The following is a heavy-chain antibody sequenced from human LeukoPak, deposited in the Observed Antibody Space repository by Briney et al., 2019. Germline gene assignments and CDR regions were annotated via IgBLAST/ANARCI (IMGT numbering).Heavy chain of an antibody. Sequence: SETLSLTCTVSGGSISYYYWSWIRQPPGKGLGWIGYIYYSGSTNYTNYNPSLKSRVTISVDTSKKQLSLKLSSLTAADTAVYYCASFLVSNAFDIWGEGTTVTVSS. D-gene: IGHD5/OR15-5a*01. CDR1: GGSISYYY. CDR3: ASFLVSNAFDI. V-gene: IGHV4-59*01. CDR2: IYYSGSTNYT. J-gene: IGHJ3*02.